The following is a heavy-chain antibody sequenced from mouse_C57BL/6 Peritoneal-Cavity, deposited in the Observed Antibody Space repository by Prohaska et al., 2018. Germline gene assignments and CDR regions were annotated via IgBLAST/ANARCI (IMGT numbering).Heavy chain of an antibody. CDR3: ARYRVVFDY. CDR1: GFTFTDYY. V-gene: IGHV7-3*01. Sequence: EVKLVESGGGLVQPGCSLSLSCAASGFTFTDYYMSLVRLLSGKALEWLGFIRNKANGYTTEYSASVKGRFTISRDNSQSILYRQMKALRAEDRATYYCARYRVVFDYWGQGNTLTGSS. CDR2: IRNKANGYTT. D-gene: IGHD1-1*01. J-gene: IGHJ2*01.